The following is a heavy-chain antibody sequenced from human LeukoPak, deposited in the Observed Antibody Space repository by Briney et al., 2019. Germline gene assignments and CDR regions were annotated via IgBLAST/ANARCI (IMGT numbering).Heavy chain of an antibody. Sequence: GGSLSLSCAASGVTFRAYTMGCGRQAPGKGLEWVSSISTGSSYIYYADSVRGRFTISRDNAKNTLYLQMRSLRPYDTAVYYCVNDFTPYSFDYWGQGTLVTVSS. D-gene: IGHD3-3*01. CDR3: VNDFTPYSFDY. J-gene: IGHJ4*02. CDR1: GVTFRAYT. V-gene: IGHV3-21*01. CDR2: ISTGSSYI.